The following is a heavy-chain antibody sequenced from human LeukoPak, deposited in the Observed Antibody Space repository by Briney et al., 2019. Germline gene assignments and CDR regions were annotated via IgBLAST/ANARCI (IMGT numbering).Heavy chain of an antibody. Sequence: SGGSLRLSCAASGFTFSSYWMSWVRQAPGQGLEWLANIKQDGSEKYYVDSVKGRITISRDNAKNSLYLQMNSLRAEDTAVYYCAGFVGPAAILYGSYWFDPWGQGTLVTVSS. J-gene: IGHJ5*02. CDR3: AGFVGPAAILYGSYWFDP. CDR1: GFTFSSYW. V-gene: IGHV3-7*01. CDR2: IKQDGSEK. D-gene: IGHD2-2*02.